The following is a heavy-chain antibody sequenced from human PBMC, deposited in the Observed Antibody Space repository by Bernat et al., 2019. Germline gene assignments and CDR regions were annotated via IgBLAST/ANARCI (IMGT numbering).Heavy chain of an antibody. D-gene: IGHD6-25*01. CDR1: GYTFTTYF. CDR3: ARTSGASNWLDP. V-gene: IGHV1-3*01. J-gene: IGHJ5*02. CDR2: IHAGNGGT. Sequence: QVQLVQSGAEVKKPGASVLVSCKASGYTFTTYFIHWVRQAPGQGLEWMGYIHAGNGGTKYSENFQGRVTITRDTSASTGYMELSSLTSEDTAVYYCARTSGASNWLDPWGQGTLVTVSS.